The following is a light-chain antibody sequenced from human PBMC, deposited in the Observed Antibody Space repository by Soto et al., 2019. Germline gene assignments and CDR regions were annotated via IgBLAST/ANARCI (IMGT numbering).Light chain of an antibody. CDR3: QQYGSSVKT. J-gene: IGKJ1*01. Sequence: EIVLTQSPGTLSLSPGERATLSCRASQSVSNNYLAWYQQKPGQAPSLLIFGASNRAPDIPDRFSGSGSGTGFTLTISRLEPEDFAVYFCQQYGSSVKTFXQGTKVDIK. CDR1: QSVSNNY. CDR2: GAS. V-gene: IGKV3-20*01.